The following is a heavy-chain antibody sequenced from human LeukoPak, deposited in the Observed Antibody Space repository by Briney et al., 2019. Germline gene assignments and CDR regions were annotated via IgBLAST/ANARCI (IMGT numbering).Heavy chain of an antibody. J-gene: IGHJ4*02. Sequence: ASVKVSCKASGYTFTSYGISWVRQALGQGLEWMGWISAYNGNTNYAQKLQGRVTMTTDTSTSTAYMELRSLRSDDTAVYYCARDLDSSSSHLFDYWGQGTLVTVSS. CDR1: GYTFTSYG. D-gene: IGHD6-6*01. CDR2: ISAYNGNT. CDR3: ARDLDSSSSHLFDY. V-gene: IGHV1-18*01.